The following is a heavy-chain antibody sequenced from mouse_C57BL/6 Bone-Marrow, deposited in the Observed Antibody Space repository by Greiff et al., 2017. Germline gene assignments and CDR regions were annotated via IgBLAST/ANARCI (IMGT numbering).Heavy chain of an antibody. J-gene: IGHJ4*01. CDR3: ASNLGAVDY. CDR1: GYTFTSYW. V-gene: IGHV1-64*01. D-gene: IGHD4-1*01. CDR2: IHPNSGST. Sequence: VQLLESGADLVKPGDSLKLSCTASGYTFTSYWMHWVKQKPGQGLEWIGMIHPNSGSTNYNEKFKSKATLTVDKSSSTAYMQLSRLTSEDSAVYNCASNLGAVDYWGQGTSVTVSS.